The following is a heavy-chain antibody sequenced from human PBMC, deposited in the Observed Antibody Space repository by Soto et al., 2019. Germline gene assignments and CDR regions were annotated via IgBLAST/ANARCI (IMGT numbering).Heavy chain of an antibody. CDR1: GYTFTGYY. V-gene: IGHV1-2*04. J-gene: IGHJ4*02. CDR3: ARDNNGGSFDY. D-gene: IGHD1-20*01. CDR2: INPNSGGT. Sequence: ASVKVSCKASGYTFTGYYMHWVRQAPGQGLEWMGWINPNSGGTNYAQKFQGWVTMTRDTSISTAYMELSRLRSADTAVYYCARDNNGGSFDYWGQGTLVTVSS.